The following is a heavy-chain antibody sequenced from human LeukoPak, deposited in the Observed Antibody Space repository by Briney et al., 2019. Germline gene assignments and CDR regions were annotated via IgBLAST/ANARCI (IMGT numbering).Heavy chain of an antibody. V-gene: IGHV1-69*13. CDR3: ARELKRYCSGGSCYVLGY. CDR2: IIPIFGTA. J-gene: IGHJ4*02. D-gene: IGHD2-15*01. CDR1: GGTFSSYA. Sequence: SVKVSCKASGGTFSSYAINWVRQAPGQGLKWMGGIIPIFGTANYAQKFQGRVTITADEYTSTAYMELSRLRSDDPAVYYCARELKRYCSGGSCYVLGYWGQGTLVTVSS.